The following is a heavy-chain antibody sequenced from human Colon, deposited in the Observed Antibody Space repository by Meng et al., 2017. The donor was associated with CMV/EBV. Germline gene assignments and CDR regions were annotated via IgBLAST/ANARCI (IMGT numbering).Heavy chain of an antibody. J-gene: IGHJ4*02. CDR3: AKDAKRYSGYDLPDY. CDR2: ISWDGGST. Sequence: GESLKISCAASGFNFDDFSMHWVRQAPGKGLEWVSLISWDGGSTYYADSVKGRFTISRDNSKNSLYLQMNSLRAEDTALYYCAKDAKRYSGYDLPDYWGQGTLVTVSS. CDR1: GFNFDDFS. V-gene: IGHV3-43D*03. D-gene: IGHD5-12*01.